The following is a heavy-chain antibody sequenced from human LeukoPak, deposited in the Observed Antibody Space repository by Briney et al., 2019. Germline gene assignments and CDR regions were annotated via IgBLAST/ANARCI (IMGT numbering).Heavy chain of an antibody. Sequence: GSLRLSCAASGFTFSSYAMSWVRQAPGKGLEWVSAISGSGGSTYYADSVKGRFTISRDNSKNTLYLQMNSLRAKDTAVYYCAKGRKRHGGNSGFDYWGQGTLVTVSS. J-gene: IGHJ4*02. CDR3: AKGRKRHGGNSGFDY. D-gene: IGHD4-23*01. CDR1: GFTFSSYA. V-gene: IGHV3-23*01. CDR2: ISGSGGST.